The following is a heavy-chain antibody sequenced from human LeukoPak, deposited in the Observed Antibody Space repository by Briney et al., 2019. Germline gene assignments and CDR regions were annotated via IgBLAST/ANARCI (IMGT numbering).Heavy chain of an antibody. CDR2: ISSSSSTI. D-gene: IGHD3-16*02. V-gene: IGHV3-48*01. J-gene: IGHJ3*02. CDR3: ARDLGNDYVWGSYRYSDAFDI. Sequence: HPGGSLRLSCAASGFTFSSYGMNWVRQAPGKGLEWVSYISSSSSTIYYADSVKGRFTISRDNAKNSLYLQMNSLRAEDTAVYYCARDLGNDYVWGSYRYSDAFDIWGQGTMVTVSS. CDR1: GFTFSSYG.